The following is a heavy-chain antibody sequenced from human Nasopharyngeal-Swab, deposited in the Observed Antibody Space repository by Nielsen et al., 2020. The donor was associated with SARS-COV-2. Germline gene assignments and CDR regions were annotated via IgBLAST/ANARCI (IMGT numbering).Heavy chain of an antibody. D-gene: IGHD3-22*01. CDR1: GFTFSNYW. CDR3: ASHLSYYVRSGYFSEGFDY. V-gene: IGHV3-7*01. J-gene: IGHJ4*02. Sequence: GGSLRLSCAASGFTFSNYWMSWVRQAPGKGLEWVANIKQDGSEKYYLDSVRGRFTISRDNAKNSLFLQMNSLRAEDTAVYYCASHLSYYVRSGYFSEGFDYWGQGTLVTVSS. CDR2: IKQDGSEK.